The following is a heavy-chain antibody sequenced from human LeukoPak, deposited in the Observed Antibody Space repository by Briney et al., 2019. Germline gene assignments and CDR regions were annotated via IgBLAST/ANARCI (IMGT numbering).Heavy chain of an antibody. V-gene: IGHV3-9*01. CDR2: ISWNSGSI. Sequence: PPGRSLRLSCAASGFTFDDYAMHWVRHAPGKGLEWVSGISWNSGSIGYADSVKGRFTISRDNAKNSLYLQMNSLRAEDTAVYFCARDNWNWGYTHFDYWGQGTLVTVSS. CDR3: ARDNWNWGYTHFDY. J-gene: IGHJ4*02. D-gene: IGHD1-7*01. CDR1: GFTFDDYA.